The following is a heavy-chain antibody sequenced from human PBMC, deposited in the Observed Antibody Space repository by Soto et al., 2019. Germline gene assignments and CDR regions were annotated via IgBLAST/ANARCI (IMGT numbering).Heavy chain of an antibody. CDR1: GYSFTSYW. CDR2: IDPSDSYT. Sequence: GESLKISCKGSGYSFTSYWISWVRQMPGKGLEWMGRIDPSDSYTNYSPSFQGHVTISADKSISTAYLQWSSLKASDTAMYYCARHFFDQRDNHGMDVWGHGTTVTVSS. J-gene: IGHJ6*02. D-gene: IGHD3-3*01. V-gene: IGHV5-10-1*01. CDR3: ARHFFDQRDNHGMDV.